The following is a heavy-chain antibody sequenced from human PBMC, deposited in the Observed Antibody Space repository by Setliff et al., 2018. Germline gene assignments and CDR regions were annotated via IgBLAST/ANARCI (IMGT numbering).Heavy chain of an antibody. CDR3: SRLVRFCTTTACQRLSGDDY. CDR2: ISPYNGNT. D-gene: IGHD4-17*01. V-gene: IGHV1-18*01. CDR1: GYTFTGYG. Sequence: ASVKVSCKASGYTFTGYGVSWVRQAPGQGFEWVGWISPYNGNTYYAPKFQGRFIMTADTSATTAYVELRSLRSDDTAIYYCSRLVRFCTTTACQRLSGDDYWGQGTLVTVSS. J-gene: IGHJ4*02.